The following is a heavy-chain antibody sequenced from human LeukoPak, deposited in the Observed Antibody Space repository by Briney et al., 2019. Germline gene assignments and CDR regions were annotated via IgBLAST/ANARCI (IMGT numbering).Heavy chain of an antibody. D-gene: IGHD3-3*01. CDR2: ISAYNGNT. J-gene: IGHJ4*02. V-gene: IGHV1-18*04. Sequence: ASVKVSCKASGHTFTGYYMHWVRQAPGQGLEWMGWISAYNGNTNYAQKLQGRVTMTTDTSTSTAYMELRSLRSDDTAVYYCALCYDFWSGYYPIFDYWGQGTLVTVSS. CDR3: ALCYDFWSGYYPIFDY. CDR1: GHTFTGYY.